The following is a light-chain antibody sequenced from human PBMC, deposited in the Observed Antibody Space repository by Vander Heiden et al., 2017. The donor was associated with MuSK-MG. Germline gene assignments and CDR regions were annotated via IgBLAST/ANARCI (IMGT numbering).Light chain of an antibody. Sequence: ETVLTQSPGTLSLSPGEGVTLSCRASQGVLGSYLAWYQQKPGQAPRLLIYGASSRANGIPDRCSGSGDGTDFTLTSSSREHEYFAVYYYQQDSTSITFGQGTKVDI. CDR1: QGVLGSY. CDR2: GAS. V-gene: IGKV3-20*01. J-gene: IGKJ2*01. CDR3: QQDSTSIT.